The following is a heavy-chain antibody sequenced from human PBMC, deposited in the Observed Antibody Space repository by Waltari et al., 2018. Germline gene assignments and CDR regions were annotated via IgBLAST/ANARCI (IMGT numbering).Heavy chain of an antibody. CDR2: ISGSGGRA. CDR3: AKDLPRIAAAGNDY. CDR1: GFTFSRSW. J-gene: IGHJ4*02. V-gene: IGHV3-23*04. Sequence: EVQLVESGGGLVQPGVSLRLSCPASGFTFSRSWMHWARQAPGKGLVWAAAISGSGGRAYYADSVKGRFSIARDKSKNTLYLQMNSLRAEDTAVYNYAKDLPRIAAAGNDYWGQGTLVTVSS. D-gene: IGHD6-13*01.